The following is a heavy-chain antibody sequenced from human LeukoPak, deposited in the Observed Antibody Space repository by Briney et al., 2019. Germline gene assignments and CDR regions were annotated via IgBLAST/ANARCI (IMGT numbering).Heavy chain of an antibody. V-gene: IGHV3-21*01. CDR1: GFTFSSYS. Sequence: GGSLRLSCAASGFTFSSYSMNWVRQAPGKGLEWLSSISTTSTYIYYADSVKGRFTISRDNAENSLYLQMNSLRDEDTAVYYCARDPYSGGYGAYYYYYMDVWGKGTTVTVSS. J-gene: IGHJ6*03. CDR2: ISTTSTYI. CDR3: ARDPYSGGYGAYYYYYMDV. D-gene: IGHD6-19*01.